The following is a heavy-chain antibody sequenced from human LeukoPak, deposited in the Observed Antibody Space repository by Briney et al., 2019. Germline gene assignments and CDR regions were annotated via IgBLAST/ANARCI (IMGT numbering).Heavy chain of an antibody. CDR3: AKFSSGSGGSLVY. D-gene: IGHD2-15*01. Sequence: GGSLRLSCAASGFTFSSYGMHWVRQAPGKGLEWVAVISYDGSNKYYADSVKGRFTISRDNSKNTLYLQMNSLRAEDTAVYYCAKFSSGSGGSLVYWGQGTLVTVSS. J-gene: IGHJ4*02. CDR1: GFTFSSYG. CDR2: ISYDGSNK. V-gene: IGHV3-30*18.